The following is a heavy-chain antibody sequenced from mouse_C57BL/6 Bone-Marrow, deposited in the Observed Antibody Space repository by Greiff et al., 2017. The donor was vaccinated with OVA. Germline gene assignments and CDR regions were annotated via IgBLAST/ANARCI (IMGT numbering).Heavy chain of an antibody. CDR3: TTDYYGSIYVDY. CDR2: IDPENGDT. Sequence: VQLKQSGAELVRPGASVKLSCTASGFNIKDDYMHWVKQRPEQGLEWIGWIDPENGDTEYASKFQGKATITADTSSNTAYLQLSSLTSEDTAVYYCTTDYYGSIYVDYWGQGTTLTVSA. CDR1: GFNIKDDY. V-gene: IGHV14-4*01. J-gene: IGHJ2*01. D-gene: IGHD1-1*01.